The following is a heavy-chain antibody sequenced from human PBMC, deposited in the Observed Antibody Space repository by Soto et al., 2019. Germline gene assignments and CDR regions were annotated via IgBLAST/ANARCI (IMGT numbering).Heavy chain of an antibody. Sequence: PSETLSLTCAVYGGSFSGYYWSWIRQPPGKRLEWIGEINHSGSTNYNPSLKSRVTISVDTSKNQFSLKLSSVTAADTAVYYCARGSWELEGFDYWGQGTLVTVSS. CDR1: GGSFSGYY. V-gene: IGHV4-34*01. J-gene: IGHJ4*02. D-gene: IGHD1-1*01. CDR2: INHSGST. CDR3: ARGSWELEGFDY.